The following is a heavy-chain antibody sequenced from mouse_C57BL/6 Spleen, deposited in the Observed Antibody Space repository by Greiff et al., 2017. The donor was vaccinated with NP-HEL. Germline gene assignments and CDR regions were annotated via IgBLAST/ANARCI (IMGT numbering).Heavy chain of an antibody. CDR2: IYPGGGYT. CDR1: GYTFTNYW. J-gene: IGHJ4*01. Sequence: VQLVESGAELVRPGTSVKMSCKASGYTFTNYWIGWAKQRPGHGLEWIGDIYPGGGYTNYHEKFKGKATLTADKSSSAAYMQFSSLTSEDSAIYYWARSGDYDRVYYAMDYWGQGTSVTVSS. V-gene: IGHV1-63*01. D-gene: IGHD2-4*01. CDR3: ARSGDYDRVYYAMDY.